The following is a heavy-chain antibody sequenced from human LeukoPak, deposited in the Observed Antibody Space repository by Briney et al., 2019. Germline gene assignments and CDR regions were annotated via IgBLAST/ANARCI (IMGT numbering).Heavy chain of an antibody. J-gene: IGHJ4*02. CDR1: GGSFSSYY. D-gene: IGHD6-19*01. Sequence: PSETLSLTCAVYGGSFSSYYWGWIRQPPGKGLEWIGSIYHSGSTYYNPSLESRVTISVDTSKNQFSLKLSSVTAADTAVYYCASVGRYSSGWYFDYWGQGTLVTVSS. CDR2: IYHSGST. CDR3: ASVGRYSSGWYFDY. V-gene: IGHV4-38-2*01.